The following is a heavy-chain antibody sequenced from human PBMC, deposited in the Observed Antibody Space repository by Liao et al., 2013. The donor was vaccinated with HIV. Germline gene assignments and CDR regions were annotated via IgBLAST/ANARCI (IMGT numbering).Heavy chain of an antibody. J-gene: IGHJ1*01. Sequence: QVQLQESGPGLVKPSETLSLTCTVSGDSVSRFYWSWIRQPPGKGLEWIGEINHSGNTNYNPSLKSRVTISADTSKNRFSLKLTSVTAADTAVYYCARGRNAWQLLVLEYFQHWGQGTLVTVSS. CDR1: GDSVSRFY. CDR2: INHSGNT. CDR3: ARGRNAWQLLVLEYFQH. D-gene: IGHD2-15*01. V-gene: IGHV4-34*02.